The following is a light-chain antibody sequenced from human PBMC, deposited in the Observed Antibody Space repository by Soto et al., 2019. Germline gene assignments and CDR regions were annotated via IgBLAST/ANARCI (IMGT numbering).Light chain of an antibody. CDR3: QHYNNYPYT. J-gene: IGKJ2*01. Sequence: DIQMTQSPSTLSASVGDRVTISCRASQTIYNWLAWYQQRPGKAPNLLIYKASILESGVSSRFSGSGSGTEFTLTINSLQPDDFATYYCQHYNNYPYTFGQGTKLEIK. V-gene: IGKV1-5*03. CDR1: QTIYNW. CDR2: KAS.